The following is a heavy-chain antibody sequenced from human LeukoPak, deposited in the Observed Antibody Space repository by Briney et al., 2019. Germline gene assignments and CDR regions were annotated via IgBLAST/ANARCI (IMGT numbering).Heavy chain of an antibody. CDR3: ARVSYYGSGRTRRGENYYYGMDV. Sequence: PSETLSLTCTVSGGSISSYYWSWIRQPAGKGLEWIGRIYTSGSTNYNPSLKSRVTMSVDTSKNQFSLKLSSVTAADTAVYYCARVSYYGSGRTRRGENYYYGMDVWGQGTTVTVSS. CDR2: IYTSGST. V-gene: IGHV4-4*07. CDR1: GGSISSYY. D-gene: IGHD3-10*01. J-gene: IGHJ6*02.